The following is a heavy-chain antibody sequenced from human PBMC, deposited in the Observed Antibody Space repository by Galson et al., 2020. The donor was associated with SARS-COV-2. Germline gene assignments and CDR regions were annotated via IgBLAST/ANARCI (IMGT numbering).Heavy chain of an antibody. CDR3: ERVRFVKDTAMYPPVYYYDGMDV. D-gene: IGHD5-18*01. CDR2: INPNSGGN. Sequence: RLPPEQKLEWMGWINPNSGGNNYAQKFQGRVTMTRDTSISTAYMELSRLRSDDTAVYYCERVRFVKDTAMYPPVYYYDGMDVWGQGTTV. V-gene: IGHV1-2*02. J-gene: IGHJ6*02.